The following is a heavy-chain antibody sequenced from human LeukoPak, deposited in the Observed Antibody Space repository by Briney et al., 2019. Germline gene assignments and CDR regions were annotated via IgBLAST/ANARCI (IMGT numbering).Heavy chain of an antibody. D-gene: IGHD2-2*01. J-gene: IGHJ4*02. Sequence: ASVKVSSKVSGYTLTELSMHWVRQAPGKGLEWMGGFDPEDGETIYAQKFQGRVTMTEDTSTDTAYMELSSLRSEDTTVYYCASGGRIVVVPFDYWGQGTLVTVSS. CDR2: FDPEDGET. V-gene: IGHV1-24*01. CDR1: GYTLTELS. CDR3: ASGGRIVVVPFDY.